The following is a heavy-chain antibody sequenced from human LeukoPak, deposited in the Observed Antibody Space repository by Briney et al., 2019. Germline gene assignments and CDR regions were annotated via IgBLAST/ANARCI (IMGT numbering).Heavy chain of an antibody. Sequence: GGSLRLSCAASGFTFSSYWMSWVRQAPGKGLEWVANIKQDGSEKYYVDSVKGRFTISRDNAKNSLYLQMNGLRAEDTAVYYCARDGHSSSWTGNWFDPWGQGTLVTVSS. V-gene: IGHV3-7*01. CDR1: GFTFSSYW. D-gene: IGHD6-13*01. CDR2: IKQDGSEK. CDR3: ARDGHSSSWTGNWFDP. J-gene: IGHJ5*02.